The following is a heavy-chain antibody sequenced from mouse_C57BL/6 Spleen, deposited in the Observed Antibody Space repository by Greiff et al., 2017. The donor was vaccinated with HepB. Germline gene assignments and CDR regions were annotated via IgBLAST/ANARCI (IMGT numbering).Heavy chain of an antibody. D-gene: IGHD1-1*01. CDR1: GFNIKDDY. J-gene: IGHJ2*01. CDR3: TTPITTVVGRGGY. CDR2: IDPENGDT. V-gene: IGHV14-4*01. Sequence: EVQGVESGAELVRPGASVKLSCTASGFNIKDDYMHWVKQRPEQGLEWIGWIDPENGDTEYASKFQGKATITADTSSNTAYLQLSSLTSEDTAVYYCTTPITTVVGRGGYWGQGTTLTVSS.